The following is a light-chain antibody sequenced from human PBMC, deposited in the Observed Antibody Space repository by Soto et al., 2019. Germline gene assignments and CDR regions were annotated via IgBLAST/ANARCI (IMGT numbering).Light chain of an antibody. J-gene: IGLJ2*01. CDR3: CSYAGSSTSLV. V-gene: IGLV2-23*01. CDR1: SSDVGSYNL. Sequence: QSALTQPASVSGSPGQSITISCTGTSSDVGSYNLVSWYQQHPGKAPKLMIYEGSKRPSGVSNRFSGSKSGNTASLTISGLQAEDEADYYCCSYAGSSTSLVFGGGTTLTVL. CDR2: EGS.